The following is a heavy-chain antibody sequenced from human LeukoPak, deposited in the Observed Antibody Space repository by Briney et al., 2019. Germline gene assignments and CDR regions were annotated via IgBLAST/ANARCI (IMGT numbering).Heavy chain of an antibody. CDR1: GGTFSSYA. V-gene: IGHV1-69*01. Sequence: KVSCKASGGTFSSYAISWVRQAPGQGLEWMGGIIPIFGRANHAQKLKGRVTITADESTSTAYMELSSLRSEDTAVYYCAGIGMVAPFDYWGQGTLVTVSS. D-gene: IGHD2-8*01. CDR2: IIPIFGRA. CDR3: AGIGMVAPFDY. J-gene: IGHJ4*02.